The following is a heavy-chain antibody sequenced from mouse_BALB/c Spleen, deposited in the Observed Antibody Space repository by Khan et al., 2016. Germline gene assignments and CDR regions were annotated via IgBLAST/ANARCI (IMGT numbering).Heavy chain of an antibody. CDR2: IDPANGNT. CDR3: ARSPYDYDVGFAY. D-gene: IGHD2-4*01. CDR1: GFNIKDTY. J-gene: IGHJ3*01. V-gene: IGHV14-3*02. Sequence: VQLQQSGAELVKPGASVKLSCTASGFNIKDTYMHWVKQRPEQGLEWIGRIDPANGNTKYDPKFQGKATITADTSSNTAYLQLSSLTSEDPAVYYCARSPYDYDVGFAYWGQGTLVTVSA.